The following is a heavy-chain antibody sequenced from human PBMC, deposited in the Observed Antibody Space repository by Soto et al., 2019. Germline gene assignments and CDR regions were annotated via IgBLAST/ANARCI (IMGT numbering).Heavy chain of an antibody. CDR1: GYTFTSYA. CDR2: INAGNGNT. J-gene: IGHJ4*02. D-gene: IGHD3-3*01. V-gene: IGHV1-3*01. Sequence: QVQLVQSGAEVKKPGASVKVSCKASGYTFTSYAMHWVRQAPGQRLEWMGWINAGNGNTKYSQKFQGRVTITRDTSASTAYMEVSSLRSEDTAVYYCERSLRSGRESSVDYWGQVTLVTVSS. CDR3: ERSLRSGRESSVDY.